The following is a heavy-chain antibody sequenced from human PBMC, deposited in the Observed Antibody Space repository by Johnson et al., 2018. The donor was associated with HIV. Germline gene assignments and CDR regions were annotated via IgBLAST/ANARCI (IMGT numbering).Heavy chain of an antibody. V-gene: IGHV3-30*04. CDR2: ISYDGSNK. CDR3: ARHTGYDAFDI. CDR1: GFTFSSYA. J-gene: IGHJ3*02. D-gene: IGHD2-21*01. Sequence: QVQLVESGGGVVQPGRSLRLSCAASGFTFSSYAMHWVRQAPGNGLEWVAVISYDGSNKYYADSVRGRFTISRDNAENSLYLQMNSLRAEDTAVYYCARHTGYDAFDIWGQGTMVTVSS.